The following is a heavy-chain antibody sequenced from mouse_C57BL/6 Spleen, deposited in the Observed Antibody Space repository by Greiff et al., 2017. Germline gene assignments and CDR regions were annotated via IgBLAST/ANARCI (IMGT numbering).Heavy chain of an antibody. D-gene: IGHD3-2*02. CDR1: GYTFTSYW. CDR3: ARGGAAQATFDY. J-gene: IGHJ2*01. Sequence: QVHVKQPGAELVRPGSSVKLSCKASGYTFTSYWMHWVKQRPIQGLEWIGNIDPSDSETHYNQKFKDKATLTVDKSSSTAYMQLSSLTSEDSAVYYCARGGAAQATFDYWGQGTTLTVSS. CDR2: IDPSDSET. V-gene: IGHV1-52*01.